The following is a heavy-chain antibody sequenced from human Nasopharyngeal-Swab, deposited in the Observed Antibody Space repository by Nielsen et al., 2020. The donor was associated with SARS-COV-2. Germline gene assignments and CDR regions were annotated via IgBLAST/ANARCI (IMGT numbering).Heavy chain of an antibody. V-gene: IGHV4-59*12. CDR2: FYYSGIP. CDR3: AGEVVGGLVDS. J-gene: IGHJ4*02. D-gene: IGHD1-26*01. CDR1: GGSISSYY. Sequence: SETLSLTCTVSGGSISSYYWSWIRQSPGKGLEWIGYFYYSGIPNYNPSLKSRVTILIAPSKNQFSLKLNSVTAADTAVYYCAGEVVGGLVDSWGQGTLVTVSS.